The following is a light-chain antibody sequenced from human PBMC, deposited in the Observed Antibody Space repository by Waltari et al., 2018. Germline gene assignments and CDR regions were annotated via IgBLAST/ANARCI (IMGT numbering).Light chain of an antibody. J-gene: IGKJ3*01. CDR1: ESIGNY. V-gene: IGKV3-11*01. CDR2: DTS. Sequence: EIVLTQSPATLSLSPGERATLSCRASESIGNYLAWYQRKPGQAPRLLIYDTSTRATGIPARFSGSGSGTDFTLTISSLEPEDFAVYYCQQRGNWPPFTFGPGTKVDVK. CDR3: QQRGNWPPFT.